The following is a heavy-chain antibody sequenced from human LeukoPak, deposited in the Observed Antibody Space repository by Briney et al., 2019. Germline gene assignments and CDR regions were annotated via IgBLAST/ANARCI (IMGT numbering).Heavy chain of an antibody. J-gene: IGHJ4*02. Sequence: GGSLRLSCAASGFTFSSYSMNWVRQAPGKGLEWVSSISSSSSYIYYADSVKGRFTISRDNAKNSLYLQMNSLRAEDTAVYYCARDQSYYDFWSDLYTFDYWGQGTLVTVSS. CDR2: ISSSSSYI. CDR3: ARDQSYYDFWSDLYTFDY. CDR1: GFTFSSYS. D-gene: IGHD3-3*01. V-gene: IGHV3-21*01.